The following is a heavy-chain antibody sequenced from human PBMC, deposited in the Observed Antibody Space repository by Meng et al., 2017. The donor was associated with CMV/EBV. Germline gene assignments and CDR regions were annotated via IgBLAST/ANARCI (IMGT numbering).Heavy chain of an antibody. CDR3: ARDRARSLGYCSSTSYYTYGMDV. J-gene: IGHJ6*02. CDR1: GFTFSSYS. CDR2: ISSSSSYI. D-gene: IGHD2-2*02. Sequence: GESLKISCAASGFTFSSYSMNWVRQAPGKGLEWVSSISSSSSYIYYADSVKGRFTISRDNAKNSLYLQMNSLRAEDTAVYYCARDRARSLGYCSSTSYYTYGMDVWGQGTTVTVSS. V-gene: IGHV3-21*01.